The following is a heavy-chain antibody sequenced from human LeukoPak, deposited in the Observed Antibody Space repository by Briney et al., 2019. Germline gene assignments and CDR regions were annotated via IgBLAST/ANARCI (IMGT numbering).Heavy chain of an antibody. CDR1: GFTFSNYA. J-gene: IGHJ5*02. D-gene: IGHD6-19*01. Sequence: TGGSLRLSCAASGFTFSNYAMTWVRQAPGKGLEWVSLISGSGGDIRYADSVRGRFSISRDNSKNTLYLQMNSLRAEDTAVFYCAKLPTTGWYAGGNWFDPWGQGTLVTVSS. CDR3: AKLPTTGWYAGGNWFDP. V-gene: IGHV3-23*01. CDR2: ISGSGGDI.